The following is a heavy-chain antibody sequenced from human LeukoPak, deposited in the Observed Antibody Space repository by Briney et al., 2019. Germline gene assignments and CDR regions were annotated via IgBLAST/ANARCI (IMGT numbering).Heavy chain of an antibody. CDR2: ISGSGGST. Sequence: PGGSLRLSCAASGFAFSSYAMSWVRQAPGKGLEWVSAISGSGGSTYYADSVKGRFTISRDNSKNTLYLQMNSLRAEDTAVYYCAKDQQYSSSWYWFDPWAREPWSPSPQ. D-gene: IGHD6-13*01. CDR3: AKDQQYSSSWYWFDP. V-gene: IGHV3-23*01. J-gene: IGHJ5*02. CDR1: GFAFSSYA.